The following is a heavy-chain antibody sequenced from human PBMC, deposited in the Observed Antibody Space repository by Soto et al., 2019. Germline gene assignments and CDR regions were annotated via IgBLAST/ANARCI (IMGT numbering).Heavy chain of an antibody. J-gene: IGHJ2*01. D-gene: IGHD2-15*01. CDR1: GGTFSSYT. CDR2: IIPILGIA. Sequence: EASVKVSCKASGGTFSSYTISWVRQAPGQGLEWMGRIIPILGIANYAQKFQGRVTITADKSTSTAYMELSSLRPEDTAVYYCARGPDCSGGSCPPWYFDLWGRGTLVTVSS. V-gene: IGHV1-69*02. CDR3: ARGPDCSGGSCPPWYFDL.